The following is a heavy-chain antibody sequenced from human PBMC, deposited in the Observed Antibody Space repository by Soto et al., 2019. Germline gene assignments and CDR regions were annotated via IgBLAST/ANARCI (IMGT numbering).Heavy chain of an antibody. Sequence: ASVKASCKASGYAFTSYGIRWVRQAPGQRLEWMGWINAANGDTKYSPKFQGRVTITRDTSASTAYMELSSLRSEDTAVYDCARDTGDGTFDFWGQGTMVTVSS. V-gene: IGHV1-3*01. J-gene: IGHJ4*02. CDR3: ARDTGDGTFDF. CDR2: INAANGDT. D-gene: IGHD7-27*01. CDR1: GYAFTSYG.